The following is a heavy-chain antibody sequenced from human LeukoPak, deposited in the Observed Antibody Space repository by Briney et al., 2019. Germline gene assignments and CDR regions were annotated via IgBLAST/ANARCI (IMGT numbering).Heavy chain of an antibody. J-gene: IGHJ6*02. CDR2: ISYDGSNK. V-gene: IGHV3-30*18. D-gene: IGHD6-19*01. Sequence: GGSLRLSCAASGFTFSSYGMHWVRQAPGKGLEWVAVISYDGSNKYYADSVKGRFTISRDNSKNTLYLQMNSLRAEDTAVYYCAKDQWLAYYYYYGMGVWGQGTTVTVSS. CDR3: AKDQWLAYYYYYGMGV. CDR1: GFTFSSYG.